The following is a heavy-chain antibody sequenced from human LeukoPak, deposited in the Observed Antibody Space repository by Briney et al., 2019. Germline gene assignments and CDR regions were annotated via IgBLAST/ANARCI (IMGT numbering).Heavy chain of an antibody. Sequence: PSETLSLTCSVSGASISSGSNYWGWIRQPPGKTLEWIGSIYSSGSTYYNPSLKSRVTISVDTSKNQFSLKLSSVTAADTAVYYCARDLGYCRSTSCYPWFDPWGQGTLVTVSS. J-gene: IGHJ5*02. V-gene: IGHV4-39*07. CDR1: GASISSGSNY. D-gene: IGHD2-2*01. CDR3: ARDLGYCRSTSCYPWFDP. CDR2: IYSSGST.